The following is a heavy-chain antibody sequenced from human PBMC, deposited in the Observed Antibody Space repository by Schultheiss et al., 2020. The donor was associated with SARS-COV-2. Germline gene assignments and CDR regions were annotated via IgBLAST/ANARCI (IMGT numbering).Heavy chain of an antibody. CDR2: IYYSGST. D-gene: IGHD3-3*01. V-gene: IGHV4-61*05. CDR1: GGSISSSNYY. CDR3: ARGGDDFWSGYFAYYMDV. Sequence: SETLSLTCTVSGGSISSSNYYWGWIRQPPGKGLEWIGYIYYSGSTNYNPSLKSRVTISVDTSKDQFSLKLSSVTAADTAVYYCARGGDDFWSGYFAYYMDVWGKGTTVTVSS. J-gene: IGHJ6*03.